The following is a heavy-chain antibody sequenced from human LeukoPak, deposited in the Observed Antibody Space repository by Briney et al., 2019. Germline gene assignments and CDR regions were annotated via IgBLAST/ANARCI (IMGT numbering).Heavy chain of an antibody. CDR1: GGTFSIYA. D-gene: IGHD1-26*01. J-gene: IGHJ4*02. CDR2: IIPIFGTA. V-gene: IGHV1-69*01. CDR3: ARDEPVGANDFDY. Sequence: SVKVSCKASGGTFSIYAISWVRQAPGQGLEWMGGIIPIFGTANYAQKFQGRVTITADESTSTAYMELSSLRSEDTAVYYCARDEPVGANDFDYWGQGTLVTVSS.